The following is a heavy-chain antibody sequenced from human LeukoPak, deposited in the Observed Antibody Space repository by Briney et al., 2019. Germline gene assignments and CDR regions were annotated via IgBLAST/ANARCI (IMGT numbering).Heavy chain of an antibody. V-gene: IGHV3-21*01. Sequence: PGGSLRLSCAASGFTFSDYAMNWVHQAPGKGLEWVSSISSGGSYISYADSVKGRFTVSRDNAKDSLFLQMRSLRDEDTAVYYCARGPALYCTSSSCLDGVDWGQGTLVSVSS. J-gene: IGHJ4*02. CDR2: ISSGGSYI. D-gene: IGHD2-2*01. CDR1: GFTFSDYA. CDR3: ARGPALYCTSSSCLDGVD.